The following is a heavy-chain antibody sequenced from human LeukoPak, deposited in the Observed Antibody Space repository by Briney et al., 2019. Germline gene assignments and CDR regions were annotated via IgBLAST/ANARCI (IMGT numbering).Heavy chain of an antibody. CDR3: ARHSSGWYDY. D-gene: IGHD6-19*01. V-gene: IGHV4-59*08. Sequence: PSETLSLTCTVSGGSISSYYWSWIRQPPGKGLEWIGYFYYSGSTNYNPSLKSRVTISVDTSKNQFSLKLSSETAADTAVYYCARHSSGWYDYWGQGTLVTVSS. CDR2: FYYSGST. J-gene: IGHJ4*02. CDR1: GGSISSYY.